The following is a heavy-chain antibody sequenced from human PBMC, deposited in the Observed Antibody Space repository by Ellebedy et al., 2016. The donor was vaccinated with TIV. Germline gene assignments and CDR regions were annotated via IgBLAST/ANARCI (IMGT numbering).Heavy chain of an antibody. CDR2: ISGSGGST. Sequence: GGSLRLSCAASGFTFSSYAMSWVRQAPGKGLEWVSAISGSGGSTYYADSVKGRFTISRDNSKNTLYLQMNSLRAEDTAVYYCARSLRATYGRLMDVWGQGTTVTVSS. CDR3: ARSLRATYGRLMDV. CDR1: GFTFSSYA. J-gene: IGHJ6*02. V-gene: IGHV3-23*01. D-gene: IGHD4-17*01.